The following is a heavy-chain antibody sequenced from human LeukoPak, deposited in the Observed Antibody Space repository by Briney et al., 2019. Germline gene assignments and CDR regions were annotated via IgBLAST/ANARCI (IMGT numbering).Heavy chain of an antibody. CDR1: GFTFSSYA. J-gene: IGHJ6*03. V-gene: IGHV3-64*01. CDR3: ARGPPVAEIYYYYYYMDV. Sequence: QSGGSLRLSCAASGFTFSSYAMHWVRQAPGKGLEYVSAISSNGGSTYYANPVKGRFTISRDNSKNTLYLQMGSLRAEDMAVYYCARGPPVAEIYYYYYYMDVWGKGTTVTISS. D-gene: IGHD6-19*01. CDR2: ISSNGGST.